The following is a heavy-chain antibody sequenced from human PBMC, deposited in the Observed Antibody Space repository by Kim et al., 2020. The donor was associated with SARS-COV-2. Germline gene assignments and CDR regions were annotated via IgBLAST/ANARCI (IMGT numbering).Heavy chain of an antibody. CDR3: ARDWITMNRVARDWFDP. Sequence: GGSLRLSCAASGFTFSSYSMNWVRQAPGKGLEWVSYISSSSSTIYYADSVKGRFTISRDNAKNSLYLQMNSLRAEDTAVYYCARDWITMNRVARDWFDPWGQGTLVTVSS. CDR1: GFTFSSYS. J-gene: IGHJ5*02. CDR2: ISSSSSTI. D-gene: IGHD3-10*01. V-gene: IGHV3-48*04.